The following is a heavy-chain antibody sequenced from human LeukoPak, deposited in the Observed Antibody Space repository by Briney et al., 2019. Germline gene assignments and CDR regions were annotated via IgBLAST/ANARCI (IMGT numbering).Heavy chain of an antibody. CDR3: TTWNYDILTGYSI. V-gene: IGHV3-15*01. D-gene: IGHD3-9*01. CDR1: GFGFKNVW. CDR2: IKSKTHGGTT. J-gene: IGHJ4*02. Sequence: GGSLRLSCAASGFGFKNVWMSWVRQAPGKGLEWVGRIKSKTHGGTTDYAAAVKGRFTISRDDSKSTLYLQMNSLKTEDTALYHCTTWNYDILTGYSIWGQGTLVTVSS.